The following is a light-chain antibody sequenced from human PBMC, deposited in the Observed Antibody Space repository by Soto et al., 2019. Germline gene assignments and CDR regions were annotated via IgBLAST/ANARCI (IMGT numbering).Light chain of an antibody. CDR1: SSNIGAGYD. CDR2: GNS. CDR3: QSYDSSLSGVV. J-gene: IGLJ2*01. V-gene: IGLV1-40*01. Sequence: QSALTQPPSVSGAPGQRVTISCTGSSSNIGAGYDVHWYQQLPGTAPKLLIYGNSNRPSGVPDRFSGSKSGTSASLAITGLQAEDEADYYCQSYDSSLSGVVFGGGNKVTVL.